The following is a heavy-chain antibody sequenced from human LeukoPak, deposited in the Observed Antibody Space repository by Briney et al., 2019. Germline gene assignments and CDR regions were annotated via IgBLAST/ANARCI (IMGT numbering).Heavy chain of an antibody. D-gene: IGHD3-22*01. CDR3: ASSDRDNYYDSA. Sequence: GASVKVSCKASGGTFSSYAINWVRQATGQGLEWMGWMNPNSGNTGYAQKFQGRVTMTRNTSISTAYMELSSLRSEDTAVYYCASSDRDNYYDSAWGQGTLVTVSS. CDR2: MNPNSGNT. V-gene: IGHV1-8*02. CDR1: GGTFSSYA. J-gene: IGHJ5*02.